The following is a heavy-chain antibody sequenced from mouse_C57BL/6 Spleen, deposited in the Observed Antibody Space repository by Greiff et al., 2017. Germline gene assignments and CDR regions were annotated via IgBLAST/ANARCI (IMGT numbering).Heavy chain of an antibody. V-gene: IGHV1-50*01. CDR3: ARKTVVATGYFDY. CDR2: IDPSDSYT. CDR1: GYTFTSYW. Sequence: VQLQQPGAELVKPGASVKLSCKASGYTFTSYWMQWVKQRPGQGLEWIGEIDPSDSYTNYNQKFKGKATLTVDTSSSTAYMQLSSLTSEDSAVYHCARKTVVATGYFDYWGQGTTLTVSP. J-gene: IGHJ2*01. D-gene: IGHD1-1*01.